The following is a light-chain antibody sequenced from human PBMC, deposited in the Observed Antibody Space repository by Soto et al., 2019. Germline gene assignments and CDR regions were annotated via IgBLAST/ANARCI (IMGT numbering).Light chain of an antibody. J-gene: IGKJ5*01. CDR1: QFVSSRY. V-gene: IGKV3-20*01. CDR2: GAS. Sequence: IVWTQSPGTLSLSPGESATLLCRASQFVSSRYLAWYQQKPGQAPSLLIYGASSRATGIPARFSGSGSGTDFTLTITPLEPEDFAVYFCQQYGSSPITFGQGTRLEIK. CDR3: QQYGSSPIT.